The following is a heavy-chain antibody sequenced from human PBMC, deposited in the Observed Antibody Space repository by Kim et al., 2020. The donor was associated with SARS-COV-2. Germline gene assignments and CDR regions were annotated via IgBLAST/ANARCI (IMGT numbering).Heavy chain of an antibody. CDR2: SYHSGTT. CDR3: ARARPRFFSWFDP. Sequence: SETLSLTCVVSGGPLNSGGFYWSWIRQYPGKGLEWIGYSYHSGTTYYNPSLKSRVTISVDMSKNRFSLNLSSVTAADTAVYYCARARPRFFSWFDPWGQGTLVTVSS. D-gene: IGHD3-3*01. V-gene: IGHV4-31*11. CDR1: GGPLNSGGFY. J-gene: IGHJ5*02.